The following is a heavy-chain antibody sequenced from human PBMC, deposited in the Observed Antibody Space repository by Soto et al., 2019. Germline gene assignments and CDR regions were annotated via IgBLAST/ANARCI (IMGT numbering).Heavy chain of an antibody. J-gene: IGHJ4*01. D-gene: IGHD6-19*01. CDR2: IHDSGGT. CDR1: GGSINSNTW. V-gene: IGHV4-4*02. Sequence: QLQLQESGPGLLKPSETLSLTCGVSGGSINSNTWWSWVRQPPGKGLEWIGEIHDSGGTNYNPSLKSRVTISVDKSKNLVSLKVNSVTAANTAVYYCIRNGYYCLEYWGQGTLVTVSS. CDR3: IRNGYYCLEY.